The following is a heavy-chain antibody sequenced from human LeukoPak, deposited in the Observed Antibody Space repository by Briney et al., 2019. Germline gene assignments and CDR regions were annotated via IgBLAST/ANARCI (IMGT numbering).Heavy chain of an antibody. CDR1: GGSISSGSYY. CDR2: IYYSGST. CDR3: ARSGSYRGFQVY. Sequence: ASETLSLTCTVSGGSISSGSYYWSWIRQPPGKGLEWIGYIYYSGSTNYNPSLKSRVTISVDTSKNQFSLKLSSVTATDTAVYFCARSGSYRGFQVYWGQGTLVTVSS. D-gene: IGHD1-26*01. V-gene: IGHV4-61*01. J-gene: IGHJ4*02.